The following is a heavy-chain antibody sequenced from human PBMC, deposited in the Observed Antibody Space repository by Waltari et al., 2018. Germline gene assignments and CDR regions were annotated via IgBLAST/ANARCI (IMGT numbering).Heavy chain of an antibody. CDR1: GGSISGYY. D-gene: IGHD6-13*01. CDR2: SDYNGRT. Sequence: QVQLQESGPGLVKPSETLSLTCTVSGGSISGYYWGWIRQPPGKGLEWIGYSDYNGRTNYKPSLNTRVTISLDTSKNQVSLRLSSVTATDTAVYYCARHRGYGSTWGWFDPWGQGTLVTVSS. J-gene: IGHJ5*02. V-gene: IGHV4-59*08. CDR3: ARHRGYGSTWGWFDP.